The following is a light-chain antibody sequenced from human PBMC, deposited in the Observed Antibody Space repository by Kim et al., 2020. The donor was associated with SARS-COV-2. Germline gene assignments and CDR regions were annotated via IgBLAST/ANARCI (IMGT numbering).Light chain of an antibody. CDR2: DVS. CDR3: CSYAGSYTYV. CDR1: SSDVGGYIY. V-gene: IGLV2-11*01. Sequence: GQSVTISCTGTSSDVGGYIYGSWYQQHPGKAPNLMIYDVSKRPSGVPDRFSGSKSGNTASLTISGLQAEDEADYYCCSYAGSYTYVFGTGTKVTVL. J-gene: IGLJ1*01.